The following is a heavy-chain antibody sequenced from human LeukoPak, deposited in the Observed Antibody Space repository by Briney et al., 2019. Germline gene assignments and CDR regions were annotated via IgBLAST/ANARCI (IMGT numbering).Heavy chain of an antibody. CDR1: EFSFSRSW. CDR3: GGGGY. J-gene: IGHJ4*02. V-gene: IGHV3-7*05. D-gene: IGHD2-15*01. CDR2: IKQDGSAK. Sequence: GGSLRLSCAASEFSFSRSWMNWVRQAPGKGLEWVANIKQDGSAKYYVDSVEGRFTISGDNAKNSLYLQMNSLRAEDTAVYCCGGGGYWGQGILVTVSS.